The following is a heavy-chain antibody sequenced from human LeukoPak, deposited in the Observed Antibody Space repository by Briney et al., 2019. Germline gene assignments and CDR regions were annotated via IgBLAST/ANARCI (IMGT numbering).Heavy chain of an antibody. V-gene: IGHV3-9*03. CDR1: GFTFDDYG. J-gene: IGHJ4*02. CDR2: IRWKSGSI. CDR3: AARRGAAAGTDYFDD. Sequence: GGSLRLSCVASGFTFDDYGINWVRQAPGKGLEWVSGIRWKSGSIAYADSVKGRFTISRDNAKNSLYLQMNSLRVEDMALYYCAARRGAAAGTDYFDDWGQGTLVTVSS. D-gene: IGHD6-13*01.